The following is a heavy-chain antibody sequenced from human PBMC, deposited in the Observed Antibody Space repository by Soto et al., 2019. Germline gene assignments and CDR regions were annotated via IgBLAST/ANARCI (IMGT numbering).Heavy chain of an antibody. CDR1: GGSISSGGYS. V-gene: IGHV4-30-2*01. D-gene: IGHD6-19*01. J-gene: IGHJ3*02. CDR2: ISHSGST. Sequence: SETLSLTCAVSGGSISSGGYSWSWIRQPPGKGLEWIGYISHSGSTYYNPSLKSRVTISVARSKNQFSLKLSSVTAADTAVYFCVRGGGGALADPFDIWGQGTMVTVS. CDR3: VRGGGGALADPFDI.